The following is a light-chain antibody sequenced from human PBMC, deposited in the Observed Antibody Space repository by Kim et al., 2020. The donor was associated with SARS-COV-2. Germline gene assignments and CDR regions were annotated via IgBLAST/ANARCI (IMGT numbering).Light chain of an antibody. CDR3: QQYAGSPLYS. CDR1: RSVSGDY. Sequence: SPGDRANLSCRASRSVSGDYLAWYQQKPGQAPRLVIYGASTRATGIPDRFSGSGSGTDFTLTINRLEPEDFAVYYCQQYAGSPLYSFGQGTKLEI. J-gene: IGKJ2*03. CDR2: GAS. V-gene: IGKV3-20*01.